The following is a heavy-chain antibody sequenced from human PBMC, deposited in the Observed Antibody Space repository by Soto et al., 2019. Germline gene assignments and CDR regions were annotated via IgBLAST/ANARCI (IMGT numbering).Heavy chain of an antibody. J-gene: IGHJ5*02. Sequence: QLQLQESGPGLVKPSETLSLTCTVSAGSISRSNYYWGWSRQPPGKGLEWIGSMYSSGNTYYNPSRKSRVTISVDTSKNQFTLKLTSVTAADTAVYYCARQAYDSSGYYYGAWGQGTLVTVSS. CDR1: AGSISRSNYY. CDR2: MYSSGNT. V-gene: IGHV4-39*01. D-gene: IGHD3-22*01. CDR3: ARQAYDSSGYYYGA.